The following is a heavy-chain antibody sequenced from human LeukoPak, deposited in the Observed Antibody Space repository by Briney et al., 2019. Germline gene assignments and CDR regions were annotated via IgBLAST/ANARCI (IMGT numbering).Heavy chain of an antibody. CDR1: GFTFSSYV. CDR3: ASANGFTYGYSDY. J-gene: IGHJ4*02. V-gene: IGHV3-23*01. D-gene: IGHD5-18*01. CDR2: ISGGRGTI. Sequence: GGSLRLSCAASGFTFSSYVMSWVRQAPGKGLEWVSVISGGRGTIYYADSVKGRFTISRDNSKNTLYLQMNSLRAGDTAVYYCASANGFTYGYSDYWGQGTLVTVSS.